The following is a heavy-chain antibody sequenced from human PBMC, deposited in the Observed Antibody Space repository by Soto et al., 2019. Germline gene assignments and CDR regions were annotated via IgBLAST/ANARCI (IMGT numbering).Heavy chain of an antibody. V-gene: IGHV3-11*06. Sequence: PGGSLRLSCAASGFTFSDYYISWIRQAPWKGLEWVSYISSSSSYTNYADSVKGRFTISRDNAKNSLYLQMNSLRAKATAVYYCAMKRQYYYESSGLNDAFDIWGQGTMVTV. J-gene: IGHJ3*02. CDR2: ISSSSSYT. CDR3: AMKRQYYYESSGLNDAFDI. D-gene: IGHD3-22*01. CDR1: GFTFSDYY.